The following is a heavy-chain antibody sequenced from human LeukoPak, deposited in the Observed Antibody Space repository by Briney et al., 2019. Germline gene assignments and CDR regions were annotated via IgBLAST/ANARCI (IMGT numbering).Heavy chain of an antibody. CDR2: IWYAGSNK. V-gene: IGHV3-33*01. J-gene: IGHJ6*02. CDR3: ARDRDTAMVTPYYYGMDV. CDR1: GFTFSSYG. D-gene: IGHD5-18*01. Sequence: QPGRSLRLSCAASGFTFSSYGMHWVRQAPGKGLEWVTVIWYAGSNKYYADSVKGRFTISRGNSKNTLYLQMNSLRAEDTAVYYCARDRDTAMVTPYYYGMDVWGQGTTVTVSS.